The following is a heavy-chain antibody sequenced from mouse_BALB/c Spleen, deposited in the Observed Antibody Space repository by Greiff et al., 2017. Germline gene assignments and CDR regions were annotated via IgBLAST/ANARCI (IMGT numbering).Heavy chain of an antibody. CDR3: ARSHYGNYGWFAY. D-gene: IGHD2-1*01. CDR1: GFNIKDTY. Sequence: VQLKQSGAELVKPGASVKLSCTASGFNIKDTYMHWVKQRPEQGLEWIGRIDPANGNTKYDPKFQGKATITADTSSNTAYLQLSSLTSEDTAVYYCARSHYGNYGWFAYWGQGTLVTVSA. J-gene: IGHJ3*01. CDR2: IDPANGNT. V-gene: IGHV14-3*02.